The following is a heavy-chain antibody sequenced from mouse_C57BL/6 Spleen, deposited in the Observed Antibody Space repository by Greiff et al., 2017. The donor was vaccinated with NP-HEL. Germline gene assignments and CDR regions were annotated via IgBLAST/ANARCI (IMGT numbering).Heavy chain of an antibody. J-gene: IGHJ3*01. Sequence: EVKLVESGGGLVKPGGSLKLSCAASGFTFSSYAMSWVRQTPEKRLEWVATISDGGSYTYYPDNVKGRFTISRDNAKNNLYLQMSHLKSEDTAMYYCASHYYGSSPAAYWGQGTLVTVSA. CDR3: ASHYYGSSPAAY. CDR2: ISDGGSYT. D-gene: IGHD1-1*01. CDR1: GFTFSSYA. V-gene: IGHV5-4*03.